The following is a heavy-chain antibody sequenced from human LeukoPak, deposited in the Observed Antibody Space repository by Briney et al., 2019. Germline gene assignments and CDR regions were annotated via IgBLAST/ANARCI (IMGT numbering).Heavy chain of an antibody. CDR3: AKRPAYSYGAYFDY. V-gene: IGHV3-23*01. CDR2: ISGSGGST. D-gene: IGHD5-18*01. Sequence: PGGSLRLSCAASGFTFSSYALSWVRQAPGKGLEWVSAISGSGGSTYYADSVKGRFTISRDNSKNTLYLQMNSLRAEDTAVYYCAKRPAYSYGAYFDYWGQGTLVTVSS. CDR1: GFTFSSYA. J-gene: IGHJ4*02.